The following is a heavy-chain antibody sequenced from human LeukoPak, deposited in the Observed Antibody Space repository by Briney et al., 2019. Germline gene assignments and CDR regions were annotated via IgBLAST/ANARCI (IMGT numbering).Heavy chain of an antibody. CDR3: ARGREIHGSSDTKLDDY. CDR1: GYSFTDYY. CDR2: ISPRSGDT. J-gene: IGHJ4*02. D-gene: IGHD3-10*01. Sequence: ASVKVSCKASGYSFTDYYMHWVRQAPGQGLEWMGWISPRSGDTSYAQKFQGRVTMTRDTSINTVDMDLSGLTSDDTAVFYCARGREIHGSSDTKLDDYWGQGTLVTVSS. V-gene: IGHV1-2*02.